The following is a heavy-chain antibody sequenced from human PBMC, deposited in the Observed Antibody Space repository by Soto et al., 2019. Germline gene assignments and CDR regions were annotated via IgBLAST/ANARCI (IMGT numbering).Heavy chain of an antibody. V-gene: IGHV1-69*05. CDR1: GGTFSSYA. J-gene: IGHJ5*02. D-gene: IGHD5-12*01. CDR2: IIPIFGTA. CDR3: ARHHGPTTSENWFDP. Sequence: SVKVSCKASGGTFSSYAISWVRQAPGQGLEWMGGIIPIFGTANYAQKFQGRVTMTTDTSATTAYLELRSLRSDDTAVYYCARHHGPTTSENWFDPWGQGTLVTVSS.